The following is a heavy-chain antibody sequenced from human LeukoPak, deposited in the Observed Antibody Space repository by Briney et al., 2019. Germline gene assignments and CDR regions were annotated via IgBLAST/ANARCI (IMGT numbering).Heavy chain of an antibody. CDR2: ISGSGGNT. CDR3: AKEYSSGWGDFDY. V-gene: IGHV3-23*01. CDR1: GFTFSSYA. J-gene: IGHJ4*02. D-gene: IGHD6-19*01. Sequence: GGSLRLSCAASGFTFSSYAMSWVRQAPGKGLEWVSVISGSGGNTYYADSVKGRFTISRDNSKNPLYLNVNSLRAEDTAAYYCAKEYSSGWGDFDYWGQGTLVTVSS.